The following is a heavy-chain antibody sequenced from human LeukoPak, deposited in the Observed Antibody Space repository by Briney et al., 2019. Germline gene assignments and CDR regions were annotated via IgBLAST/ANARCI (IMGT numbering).Heavy chain of an antibody. J-gene: IGHJ6*03. CDR1: GGSFSGYY. Sequence: SETLSLTCAVYGGSFSGYYWSWIRQPPGKGLEWIGEINHRGSTNYNPYLKSRVTISVDTSKNRFSLKLSSVTAADTAVYYCARGRRYYSSHMDVWGKGTPVTVSS. CDR3: ARGRRYYSSHMDV. CDR2: INHRGST. V-gene: IGHV4-34*01.